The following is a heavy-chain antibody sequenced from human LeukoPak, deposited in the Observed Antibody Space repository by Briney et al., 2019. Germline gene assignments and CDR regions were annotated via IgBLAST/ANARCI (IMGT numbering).Heavy chain of an antibody. CDR1: GFTFTTYW. V-gene: IGHV3-74*01. CDR3: ARDAVDTANAV. D-gene: IGHD5-18*01. CDR2: INSDGSIT. Sequence: PPGGSLRLSCAASGFTFTTYWMHWVRQAPGKGLVWVSHINSDGSITSYADSVKGRFTISRDNAKNTLYLQMNSLRAEDTAVYYCARDAVDTANAVWGQGTTVTVPS. J-gene: IGHJ6*02.